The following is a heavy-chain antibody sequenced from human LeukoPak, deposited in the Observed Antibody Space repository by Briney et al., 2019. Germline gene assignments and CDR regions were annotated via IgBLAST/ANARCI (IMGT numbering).Heavy chain of an antibody. V-gene: IGHV3-11*06. CDR2: ISSSSSYT. CDR1: GFTFSDYY. D-gene: IGHD2-15*01. CDR3: ARVLVGDAFDI. J-gene: IGHJ3*02. Sequence: GGSLRLSCAASGFTFSDYYMSWIRQAPGKGLEWVTYISSSSSYTNYADSVKGRFTISRDNAKNSLYLQMNSLRAEDTAVYYCARVLVGDAFDIWGQGTMVTVSS.